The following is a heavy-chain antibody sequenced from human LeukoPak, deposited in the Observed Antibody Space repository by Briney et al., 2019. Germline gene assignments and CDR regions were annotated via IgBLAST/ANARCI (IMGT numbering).Heavy chain of an antibody. Sequence: GGSLRLSCAASGFPFTSHWLSWFRQSPGKGLVWVSRIKSDEITTNYADSVKGRFTISRDNAKNTLYLQMNSLRAEDTAVYYCARGAWTAYYFDYWGQGTLVTVSS. CDR2: IKSDEITT. CDR1: GFPFTSHW. CDR3: ARGAWTAYYFDY. V-gene: IGHV3-74*01. D-gene: IGHD3/OR15-3a*01. J-gene: IGHJ4*02.